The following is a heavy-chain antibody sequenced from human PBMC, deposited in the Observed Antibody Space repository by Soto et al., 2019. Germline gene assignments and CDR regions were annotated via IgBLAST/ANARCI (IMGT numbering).Heavy chain of an antibody. CDR2: ISGSGGST. CDR3: AKCSPRYSSGLKAYYFDY. Sequence: EVQLLESGGGLVQPGGSLRLSCAASGFTFSSYAMSWVRQAPGKGLEWVSTISGSGGSTYYADSVKGRFTISRDNSKNTLYLPVNSLRAEDTAVYYCAKCSPRYSSGLKAYYFDYWGQGTRVTVSS. D-gene: IGHD6-19*01. CDR1: GFTFSSYA. V-gene: IGHV3-23*01. J-gene: IGHJ4*02.